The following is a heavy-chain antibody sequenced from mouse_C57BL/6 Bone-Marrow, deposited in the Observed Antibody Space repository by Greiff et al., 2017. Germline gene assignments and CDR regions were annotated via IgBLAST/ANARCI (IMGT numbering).Heavy chain of an antibody. Sequence: QVQLQQPGAELVKPGASVKLSCKASGYTFTSYWMHWVKQRPGQGLEWIGMIHPNSGSTNYNEKFKSKATLTVDKSSSTAYMQLSSLTSEDSAVYYCARSGILFSYWYFDGWGTGTTVTVSS. CDR3: ARSGILFSYWYFDG. CDR2: IHPNSGST. CDR1: GYTFTSYW. J-gene: IGHJ1*03. D-gene: IGHD1-1*02. V-gene: IGHV1-64*01.